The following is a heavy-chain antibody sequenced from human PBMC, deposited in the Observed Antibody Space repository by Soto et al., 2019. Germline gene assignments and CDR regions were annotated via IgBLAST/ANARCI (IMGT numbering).Heavy chain of an antibody. CDR3: ARVFKLEQSDYDVFDI. CDR2: IYYKGNT. Sequence: ASETPSLTCTVSGGSLSNYYWGWIRQPPGKGLEWIGYIYYKGNTNYNPSLKSRVTVSLDTSKNQFSLKLRFVTAADTAVYYCARVFKLEQSDYDVFDIWGQGTMVTVSS. D-gene: IGHD1-1*01. J-gene: IGHJ3*02. CDR1: GGSLSNYY. V-gene: IGHV4-59*01.